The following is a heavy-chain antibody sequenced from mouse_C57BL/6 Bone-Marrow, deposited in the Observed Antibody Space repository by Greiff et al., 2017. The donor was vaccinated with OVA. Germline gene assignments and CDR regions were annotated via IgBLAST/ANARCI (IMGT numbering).Heavy chain of an antibody. V-gene: IGHV5-4*01. Sequence: EVQLQQSGGGLVKPGGSLKLSCAASGFTFSSYAMSWVRQTPEKRLEWVATISDGGSYTYYPDNVKGRFTISRDNAKNNLYLQMSHLKSEDTAMYYCARGSLYYAMDYWGQGTSVTVSS. CDR2: ISDGGSYT. CDR1: GFTFSSYA. CDR3: ARGSLYYAMDY. J-gene: IGHJ4*01.